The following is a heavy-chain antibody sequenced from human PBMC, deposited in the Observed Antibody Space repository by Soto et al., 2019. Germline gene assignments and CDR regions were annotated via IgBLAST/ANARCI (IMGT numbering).Heavy chain of an antibody. CDR1: GYSITSGVHY. J-gene: IGHJ4*02. Sequence: PSETLSLTCTVSGYSITSGVHYWSWIRQLPGKGLEWIGYIFYSGPTYYNPSLKSRVTISVDISEDHFAMRLTSVTAADSAVYYCARASSSSSAADYWGQGLQVTVSS. CDR2: IFYSGPT. D-gene: IGHD6-6*01. CDR3: ARASSSSSAADY. V-gene: IGHV4-31*03.